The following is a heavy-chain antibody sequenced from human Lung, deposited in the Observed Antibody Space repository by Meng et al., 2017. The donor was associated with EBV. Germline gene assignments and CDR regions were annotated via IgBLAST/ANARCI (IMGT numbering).Heavy chain of an antibody. D-gene: IGHD2-21*01. CDR3: AREPDSLGY. V-gene: IGHV4-34*01. CDR2: INHSGST. Sequence: QVQLPQGGAGLLKPSETLSLTCAVYGGSFSGYYWSWIRQPPGKGLEWIGEINHSGSTNYNPSLKSRVTISVDTSKNQFSLKLSSVTAADTAVYYCAREPDSLGYWGQGTLVTVSS. CDR1: GGSFSGYY. J-gene: IGHJ4*02.